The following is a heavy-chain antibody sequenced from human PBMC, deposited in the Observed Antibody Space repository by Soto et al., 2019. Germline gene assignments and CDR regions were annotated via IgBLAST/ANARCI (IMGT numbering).Heavy chain of an antibody. V-gene: IGHV3-23*01. CDR2: ISGSGGST. J-gene: IGHJ4*02. CDR1: GFTFSSYA. CDR3: AKGNSSGWHEYFDY. D-gene: IGHD6-19*01. Sequence: GLSLRLSCAASGFTFSSYAMSWVLQAPGKGLEWVSAISGSGGSTYYADSVKGRFTISRDNSKNTLYLQMNSLRAEDTAVYYCAKGNSSGWHEYFDYWRQGTPVTFSS.